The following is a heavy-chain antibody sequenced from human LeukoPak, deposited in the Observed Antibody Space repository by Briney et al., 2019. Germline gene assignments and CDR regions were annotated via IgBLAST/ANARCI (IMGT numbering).Heavy chain of an antibody. CDR3: ARVGSTDIIVVVPAAILDYYYYMDV. V-gene: IGHV1-18*01. CDR2: ICAYNGNT. J-gene: IGHJ6*03. Sequence: AAVKVSCKASGYTFTSYGISWVRQAPGQGLEWVGWICAYNGNTNYAQKLHGRVTMPTDTSTSTAYTELRSPRSDDTAVYYCARVGSTDIIVVVPAAILDYYYYMDVWGKGTTVTVSS. CDR1: GYTFTSYG. D-gene: IGHD2-2*02.